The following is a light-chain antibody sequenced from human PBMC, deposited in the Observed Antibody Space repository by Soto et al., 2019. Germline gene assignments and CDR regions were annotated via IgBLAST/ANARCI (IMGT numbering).Light chain of an antibody. V-gene: IGKV3-20*01. CDR2: GAS. Sequence: EIVLTQSPGTLSLSPGERATLSCRASHSVSSSYLAWYQQKPGQAPRLLIYGASSRATGIPDRFSGSGSGTDFTLTINRLEPEDFAVYYCQQYGSSPPYTFGQGTKLVIK. CDR1: HSVSSSY. CDR3: QQYGSSPPYT. J-gene: IGKJ2*01.